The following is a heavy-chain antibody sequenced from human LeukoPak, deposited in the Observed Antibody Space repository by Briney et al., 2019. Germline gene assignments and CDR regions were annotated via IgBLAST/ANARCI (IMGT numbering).Heavy chain of an antibody. V-gene: IGHV3-30-3*01. CDR2: ISYDGSNK. CDR1: GFTFSSYA. Sequence: PGGSLRLSCAASGFTFSSYAMHWVRQAPGKGLEWVAVISYDGSNKYYADSVKGRFTISRDNSKNTLYLQMNSLRAEDTAVYYCAKGPRIAVADNYFDYWGQGTLVTVSS. J-gene: IGHJ4*02. CDR3: AKGPRIAVADNYFDY. D-gene: IGHD6-19*01.